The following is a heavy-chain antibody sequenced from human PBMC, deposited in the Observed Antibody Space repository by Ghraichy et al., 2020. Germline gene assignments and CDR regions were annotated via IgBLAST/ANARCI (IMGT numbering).Heavy chain of an antibody. D-gene: IGHD3-16*02. Sequence: SETLSLTCAVYGGSFSGYYWSWIRQPPGKGLEWIGEINHSGSTNYNPSLKSRVTISVDTSKNQFSLKLSSVTAADTAVYYCARGRKTMITFGGVIVKGTEYFQHWGQGTLVTVSS. CDR2: INHSGST. V-gene: IGHV4-34*01. CDR1: GGSFSGYY. CDR3: ARGRKTMITFGGVIVKGTEYFQH. J-gene: IGHJ1*01.